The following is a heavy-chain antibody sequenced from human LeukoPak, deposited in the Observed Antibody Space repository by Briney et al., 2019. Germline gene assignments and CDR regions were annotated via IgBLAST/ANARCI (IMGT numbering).Heavy chain of an antibody. CDR3: AREIYDSAYNPFDY. CDR2: IGNDGRNK. D-gene: IGHD3-10*01. J-gene: IGHJ4*02. CDR1: GFTFSNFG. Sequence: PGGSLRLSCAASGFTFSNFGMHWVRQAPGRGLEWVTYIGNDGRNKKYADFVKGRFTISRDNAKNSLYLQMNSLRAEDTAVYYCAREIYDSAYNPFDYWGQGTLVTVSS. V-gene: IGHV3-30*02.